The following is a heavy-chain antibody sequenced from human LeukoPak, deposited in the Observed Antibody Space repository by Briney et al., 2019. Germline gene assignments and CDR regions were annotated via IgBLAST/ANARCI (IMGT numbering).Heavy chain of an antibody. J-gene: IGHJ4*02. CDR2: INPNSGGT. D-gene: IGHD3-3*01. CDR3: ARDLADDFWSGYYF. CDR1: GYTFTGYY. V-gene: IGHV1-2*02. Sequence: ASVKVSCKASGYTFTGYYMHWVRQAPGQGLEWMGWINPNSGGTNYAQKFQGRVTMTRDTSISTAYMELSRLRSDDTAVYYCARDLADDFWSGYYFWGQGTLVTVSS.